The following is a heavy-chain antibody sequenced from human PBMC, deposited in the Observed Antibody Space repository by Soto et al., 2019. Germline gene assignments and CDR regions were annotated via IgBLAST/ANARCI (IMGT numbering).Heavy chain of an antibody. V-gene: IGHV1-69*06. Sequence: SVKVSCKASGGSFSTFAINWVRQAPGQGLEWMGGIIPIFGTTNYAQKFQGRVTITADKSTSTAYMQLSSLISEDTALYYCARAYDSSGYETLYYFNYWGQGTLVTVSS. CDR1: GGSFSTFA. CDR3: ARAYDSSGYETLYYFNY. J-gene: IGHJ4*02. D-gene: IGHD3-22*01. CDR2: IIPIFGTT.